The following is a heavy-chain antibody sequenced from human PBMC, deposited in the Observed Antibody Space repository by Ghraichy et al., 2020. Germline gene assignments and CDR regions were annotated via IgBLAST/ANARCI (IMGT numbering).Heavy chain of an antibody. V-gene: IGHV3-23*01. Sequence: GGSLRLSCAASGFTFSSYAMSWVRQAPGKGLEWVSAISGSGGSTYYADSVKGRFTISRDNSKNTLYLQMNSLRAEDTAVYYCAKDPGQLWWNHYFDYWGQGTLVTVSS. D-gene: IGHD5-18*01. CDR1: GFTFSSYA. CDR3: AKDPGQLWWNHYFDY. CDR2: ISGSGGST. J-gene: IGHJ4*02.